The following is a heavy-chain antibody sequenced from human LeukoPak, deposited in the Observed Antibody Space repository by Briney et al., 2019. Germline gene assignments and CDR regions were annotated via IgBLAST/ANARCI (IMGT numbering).Heavy chain of an antibody. CDR1: GFTFSSSW. CDR2: IKQDGSEK. V-gene: IGHV3-7*01. Sequence: PGGSLRLSCAASGFTFSSSWMSWVRQAPGKGLEWVANIKQDGSEKYYVDSAKGRFTISRDNAKNSLFLQMNSLRAEDTAVYYCARAYYDISTGYLDYWGQGTLVTVSP. D-gene: IGHD3-9*01. J-gene: IGHJ4*02. CDR3: ARAYYDISTGYLDY.